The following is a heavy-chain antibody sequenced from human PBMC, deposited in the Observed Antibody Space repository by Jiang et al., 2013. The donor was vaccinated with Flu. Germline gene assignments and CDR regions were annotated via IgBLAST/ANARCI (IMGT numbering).Heavy chain of an antibody. V-gene: IGHV4-38-2*02. Sequence: EWIGSVYHSGSTYYNPSLKSRVTISLDTSKNQFSLKLSSVTAADTAVYYCARGVGRYSSNMDVWGQGILVTVSS. CDR2: VYHSGST. CDR3: ARGVGRYSSNMDV. D-gene: IGHD3-10*01. J-gene: IGHJ4*02.